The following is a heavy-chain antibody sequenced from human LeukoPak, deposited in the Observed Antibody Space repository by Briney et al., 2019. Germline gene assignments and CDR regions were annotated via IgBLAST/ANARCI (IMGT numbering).Heavy chain of an antibody. CDR2: IHYSGST. CDR3: ARWGYFDSSGYFVVEY. D-gene: IGHD3-22*01. V-gene: IGHV4-59*01. J-gene: IGHJ4*02. Sequence: SETLSLTCIVSGGSISRYYWNWIRQPPGERLEWIGWIHYSGSTAYNPSLESRVTMSVDTSKNHVSLKMTSVTAADTATYYCARWGYFDSSGYFVVEYCGQGALVTVSS. CDR1: GGSISRYY.